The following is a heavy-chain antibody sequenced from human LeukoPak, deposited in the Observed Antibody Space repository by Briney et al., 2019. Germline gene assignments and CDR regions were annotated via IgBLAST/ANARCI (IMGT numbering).Heavy chain of an antibody. CDR2: ISGSSTYI. Sequence: PGESLRLSCAASGFTFSSYSMNWVRQAPRQGLEWVSSISGSSTYIYYADSVRGRFTISRDNAKNSLYLHMNSLRAEDTAVYYCAREVGATDDYWGQGTLVTVSS. CDR3: AREVGATDDY. D-gene: IGHD1-26*01. CDR1: GFTFSSYS. V-gene: IGHV3-21*01. J-gene: IGHJ4*02.